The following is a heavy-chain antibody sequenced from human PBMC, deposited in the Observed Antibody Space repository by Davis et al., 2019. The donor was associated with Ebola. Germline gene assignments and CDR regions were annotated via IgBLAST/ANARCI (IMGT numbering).Heavy chain of an antibody. Sequence: GGSLRLSCAASGFTFSSYAMSWVRQAPGKGLEWVSGISGSGGSTYYADSVMGRFTISRDNAKESLYLHMNSLRDEDTALYYCAIGRGSSWFHYWGRGTLVTVSS. J-gene: IGHJ4*02. CDR1: GFTFSSYA. CDR2: ISGSGGST. V-gene: IGHV3-23*01. D-gene: IGHD6-13*01. CDR3: AIGRGSSWFHY.